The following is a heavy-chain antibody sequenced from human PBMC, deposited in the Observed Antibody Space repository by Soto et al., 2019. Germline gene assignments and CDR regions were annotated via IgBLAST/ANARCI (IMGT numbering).Heavy chain of an antibody. D-gene: IGHD2-2*01. Sequence: PGESLKISCKGSVYTFGSYWIAWVRQMPGKGLEWMGIIYPGDSDTRYSPSFQGQVTISADKSISTAYLQWSSLKASDTAIYYCTRTGNFDIWGKGTTVTVSS. CDR3: TRTGNFDI. J-gene: IGHJ3*02. V-gene: IGHV5-51*01. CDR2: IYPGDSDT. CDR1: VYTFGSYW.